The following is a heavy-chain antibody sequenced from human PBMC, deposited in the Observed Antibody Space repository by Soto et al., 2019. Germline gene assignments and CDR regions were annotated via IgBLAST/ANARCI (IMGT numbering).Heavy chain of an antibody. CDR3: ARGGNWFGAVYGIDV. Sequence: KASETLSLTCTVSGDSISSGAYYWNWVRHHPGRGLEWIGSITHSGSAYYNPSLKSLSTISIDTSKNQFSLRLSSATAADTAIYYCARGGNWFGAVYGIDVWGQGTTVTVSS. CDR2: ITHSGSA. V-gene: IGHV4-31*01. D-gene: IGHD3-10*01. CDR1: GDSISSGAYY. J-gene: IGHJ6*02.